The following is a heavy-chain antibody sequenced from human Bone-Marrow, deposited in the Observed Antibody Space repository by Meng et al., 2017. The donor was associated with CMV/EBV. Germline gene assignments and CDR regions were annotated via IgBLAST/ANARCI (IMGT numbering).Heavy chain of an antibody. V-gene: IGHV1-69*10. CDR3: ARDQNAFDP. Sequence: KVSCQASGGTFRSYAISWVRQAPGQGLEWMGGIIPILGIANYAQKFQGRVTITADKSTSTAYMELSSLRSEDTAVYYCARDQNAFDPWGQGTLVTVSS. J-gene: IGHJ5*02. CDR2: IIPILGIA. CDR1: GGTFRSYA.